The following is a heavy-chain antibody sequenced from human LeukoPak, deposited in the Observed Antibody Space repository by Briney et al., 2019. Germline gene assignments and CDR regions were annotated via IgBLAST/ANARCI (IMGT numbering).Heavy chain of an antibody. Sequence: GGFLRLSCAASGFTFSSYGMHWVRQAPGKGLEWVALIWYDGSNKYYADSVKGRLTISRDNSKNTLYLQMNSLRAEDTAVYYCAREGPRGNSQFDYWGQGTLVTVSS. J-gene: IGHJ4*02. CDR2: IWYDGSNK. V-gene: IGHV3-33*01. CDR1: GFTFSSYG. D-gene: IGHD2/OR15-2a*01. CDR3: AREGPRGNSQFDY.